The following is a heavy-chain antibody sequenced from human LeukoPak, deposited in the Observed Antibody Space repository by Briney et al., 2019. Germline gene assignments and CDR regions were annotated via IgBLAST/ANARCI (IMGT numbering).Heavy chain of an antibody. CDR1: GGSISSGSYY. J-gene: IGHJ4*02. CDR3: ARDFNTFDY. V-gene: IGHV4-61*02. CDR2: IDASGST. Sequence: ASQTLSLTCTVSGGSISSGSYYWSCIRQPAGKGLEWIGRIDASGSTNYNPSLKTRVTISVDTSKNQFSLKLSSVTAADTAVYYCARDFNTFDYWGQGTLVTVSS. D-gene: IGHD2/OR15-2a*01.